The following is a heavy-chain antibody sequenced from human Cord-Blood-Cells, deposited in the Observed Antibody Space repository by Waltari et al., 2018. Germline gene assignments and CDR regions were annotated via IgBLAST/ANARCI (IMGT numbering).Heavy chain of an antibody. J-gene: IGHJ4*02. V-gene: IGHV4-59*01. D-gene: IGHD3-22*01. CDR1: GGSISSYY. Sequence: QVQLQESGPGLVKPSETLSLTCTVSGGSISSYYWSWIRQPPGKGLEWIGYIYYSGGTNSNPSLKSRVTISVDTSKNQFSLKLSSVTAADTAVYYCARASPYYYDSSGYYLDYWGQGTLVTVSS. CDR2: IYYSGGT. CDR3: ARASPYYYDSSGYYLDY.